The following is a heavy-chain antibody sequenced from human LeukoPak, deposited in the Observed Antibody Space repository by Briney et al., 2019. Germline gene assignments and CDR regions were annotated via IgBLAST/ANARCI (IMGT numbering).Heavy chain of an antibody. CDR3: ARSPPYYYDSSGYFNH. Sequence: GGSLRLSCAASGFTFSDYYMSWIRQAPGKGLEWISYISSSGSTTYYADSVKGRFTISRDNAKNSLFLQLNSLRAEDTAVYYCARSPPYYYDSSGYFNHWGQGTLVTVSS. CDR1: GFTFSDYY. J-gene: IGHJ5*02. D-gene: IGHD3-22*01. CDR2: ISSSGSTT. V-gene: IGHV3-11*04.